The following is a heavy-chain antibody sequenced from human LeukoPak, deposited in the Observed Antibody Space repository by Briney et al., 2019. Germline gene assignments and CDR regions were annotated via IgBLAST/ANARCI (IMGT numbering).Heavy chain of an antibody. Sequence: QPGGSLRLSRAASGFTFSSYAMSWVHPAPGKGLEWVSAISGRCGSTYYADSVKGRFTISRDNSKNTLYLQMNSMRAEDTAVYYCAHGYGQLLLRLVYWGQGTLVTVSS. V-gene: IGHV3-23*01. CDR2: ISGRCGST. CDR1: GFTFSSYA. J-gene: IGHJ4*02. CDR3: AHGYGQLLLRLVY. D-gene: IGHD2-2*01.